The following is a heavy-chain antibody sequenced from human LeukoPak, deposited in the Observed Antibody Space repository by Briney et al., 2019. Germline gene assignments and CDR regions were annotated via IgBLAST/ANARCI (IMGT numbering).Heavy chain of an antibody. Sequence: GGSLRLSCAASGFTFSSYSMNWVRQAPGKGLEWVSSISSSSSYLYYADSVKGRFTISRDNAKNSPYLQMNSLRAEDTDLYYCGREGSYYSDRIGDPDFEYWAQGPLFTVPS. CDR2: ISSSSSYL. V-gene: IGHV3-21*04. CDR1: GFTFSSYS. J-gene: IGHJ4*02. D-gene: IGHD2-21*02. CDR3: GREGSYYSDRIGDPDFEY.